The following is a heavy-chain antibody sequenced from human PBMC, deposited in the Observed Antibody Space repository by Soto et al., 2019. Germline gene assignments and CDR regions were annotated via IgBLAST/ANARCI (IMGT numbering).Heavy chain of an antibody. CDR3: AHYLGLQNGAPFD. Sequence: KRTQTLRQECTSPGFSHSTKKVGVGWIRQPPGKALEWLALIYWDDDKRYSPSLKSRLTITKDTSKNQVVLTMTNMDPVDTATYYCAHYLGLQNGAPFDWGQGTLVTVSS. CDR2: IYWDDDK. D-gene: IGHD5-12*01. J-gene: IGHJ4*02. V-gene: IGHV2-5*02. CDR1: GFSHSTKKVG.